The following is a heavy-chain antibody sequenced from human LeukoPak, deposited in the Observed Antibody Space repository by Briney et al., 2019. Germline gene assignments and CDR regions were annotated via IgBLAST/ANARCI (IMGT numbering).Heavy chain of an antibody. CDR3: ARFIRGVTQSGYDS. V-gene: IGHV3-7*01. J-gene: IGHJ4*02. D-gene: IGHD3-10*01. CDR1: GFTFSSYW. CDR2: KKEDGSER. Sequence: PGGSLRLSCAASGFTFSSYWMSWVRQAPGKGLEWVANKKEDGSERYNVDSVKGRFTVSRDNAKNSLYLQMNSLRAEDTAVYYCARFIRGVTQSGYDSWGQGTLVTVSS.